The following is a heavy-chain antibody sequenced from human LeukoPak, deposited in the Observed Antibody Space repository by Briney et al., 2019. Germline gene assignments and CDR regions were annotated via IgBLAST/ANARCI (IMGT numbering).Heavy chain of an antibody. V-gene: IGHV3-53*01. D-gene: IGHD5-18*01. CDR1: GFTVSSNY. CDR2: IYSGGST. CDR3: AKDPAYLGYSYGLYFDY. Sequence: PGGSLRLSCAASGFTVSSNYMSWVRQAPGKGLEWVSVIYSGGSTYYADSVKGRFTISRDNSKNTLYLQMNSLRAEDTAVYYCAKDPAYLGYSYGLYFDYWGQGTLVTVSS. J-gene: IGHJ4*02.